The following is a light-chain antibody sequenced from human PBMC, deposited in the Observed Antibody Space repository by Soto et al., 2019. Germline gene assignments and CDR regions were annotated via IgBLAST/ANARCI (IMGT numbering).Light chain of an antibody. CDR3: NSYRASSSTHYV. V-gene: IGLV2-14*03. CDR2: DVS. CDR1: SSDIGGYNY. Sequence: QSVLTQPASLSGSPGQSITISCTGTSSDIGGYNYVSWYQQHPGKAPKLMIYDVSNRPSGVSNRFSGSKPGNTASLTISGLQAEDEADYYCNSYRASSSTHYVFGTGTKLTVL. J-gene: IGLJ1*01.